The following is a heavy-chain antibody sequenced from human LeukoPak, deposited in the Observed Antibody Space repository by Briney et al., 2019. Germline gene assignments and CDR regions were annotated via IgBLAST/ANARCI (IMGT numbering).Heavy chain of an antibody. J-gene: IGHJ4*02. V-gene: IGHV3-23*01. CDR3: AKSQRNDQQVVQRIDY. Sequence: GSLRLSCAASGFTFSSYWMSWVRQAPGKGLEWVSSISGSGDTTYYTGSVKGRFTISRDNSKNALYLQMSSLRAEDTAVYYCAKSQRNDQQVVQRIDYWGQGTLVTVSS. CDR2: ISGSGDTT. D-gene: IGHD2-2*01. CDR1: GFTFSSYW.